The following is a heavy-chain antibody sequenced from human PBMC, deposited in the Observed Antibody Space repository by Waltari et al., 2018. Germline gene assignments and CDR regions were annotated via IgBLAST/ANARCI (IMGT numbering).Heavy chain of an antibody. D-gene: IGHD2-21*01. J-gene: IGHJ5*02. CDR1: GGSISSYY. Sequence: QVQLQESGPGLVKPSETLSLTCTVSGGSISSYYWSWIRQPPGKGLEWIGYSYYSGSTEYNPSRTRRVTISVDTSKNPFSLKLGSVTDADTAVYYCARGVPPRVVHMSWGQGTLVTVSS. V-gene: IGHV4-59*01. CDR3: ARGVPPRVVHMS. CDR2: SYYSGST.